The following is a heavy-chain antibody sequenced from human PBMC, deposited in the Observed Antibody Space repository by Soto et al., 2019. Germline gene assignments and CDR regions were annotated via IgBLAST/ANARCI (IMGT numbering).Heavy chain of an antibody. CDR1: GFTFSSYA. CDR3: AKDLETDLGRRLQIWNY. CDR2: ISGSGGST. J-gene: IGHJ4*02. V-gene: IGHV3-23*01. Sequence: PGGSLRLSCAASGFTFSSYAMSWFRQAPGKGLEWVSAISGSGGSTYYADSVKGRFTISRDNSKNTLYLQMNSLRAEDTAVYYCAKDLETDLGRRLQIWNYWGQGTLVTVSS. D-gene: IGHD3-3*01.